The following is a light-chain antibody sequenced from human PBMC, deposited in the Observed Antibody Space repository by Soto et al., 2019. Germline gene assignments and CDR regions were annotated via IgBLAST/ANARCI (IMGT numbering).Light chain of an antibody. Sequence: EIVLTQSPATLSVSPGERATLSCRDSQSVSSNLAWYQQKPGQAPRLVIYGASTRATGIPARFSGSGSGTEFTLTISSLQSEDFAVYYCKHYNKLPLTFGGGAKLEIK. V-gene: IGKV3-15*01. CDR1: QSVSSN. J-gene: IGKJ4*01. CDR3: KHYNKLPLT. CDR2: GAS.